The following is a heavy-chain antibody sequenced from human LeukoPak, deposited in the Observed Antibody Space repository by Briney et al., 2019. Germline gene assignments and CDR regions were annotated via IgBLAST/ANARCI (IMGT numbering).Heavy chain of an antibody. V-gene: IGHV3-33*01. CDR3: ARDLEYSSGWPDDY. J-gene: IGHJ4*02. CDR2: IWYDGSNK. CDR1: GFTFSSYG. D-gene: IGHD6-19*01. Sequence: GGSLRLSCAASGFTFSSYGMHWVRQAPGKGLEWVAVIWYDGSNKYYADSVKGRFTISRDNSKNTLYLQMNSLRAEDTAAYYCARDLEYSSGWPDDYWGQGTLVTVSS.